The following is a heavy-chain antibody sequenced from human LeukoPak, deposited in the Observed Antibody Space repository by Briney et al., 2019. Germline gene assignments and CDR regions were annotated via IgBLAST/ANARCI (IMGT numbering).Heavy chain of an antibody. D-gene: IGHD3-10*01. Sequence: PGGSLRLSCAASGFTFSISAMSWVRQAPGKGLEWVSGISGIGGSTNYADSVKRRFTISRDNSKISRDNSKNTLYLQMNSLRAEDTAVYYCARERSMVRGVIITEGPFDYWGQGTLVTVSS. J-gene: IGHJ4*02. CDR2: ISGIGGST. V-gene: IGHV3-23*01. CDR3: ARERSMVRGVIITEGPFDY. CDR1: GFTFSISA.